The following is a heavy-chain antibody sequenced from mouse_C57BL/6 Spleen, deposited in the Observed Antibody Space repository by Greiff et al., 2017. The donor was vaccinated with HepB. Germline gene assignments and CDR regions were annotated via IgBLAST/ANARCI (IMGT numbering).Heavy chain of an antibody. CDR2: ISDGGSYT. J-gene: IGHJ3*01. V-gene: IGHV5-4*01. CDR1: GFTFSSYA. Sequence: EVKLVESGGGLVKPGGSLKLSCAASGFTFSSYAMSWVRQTPEKRLEWVATISDGGSYTYYPDNVKGRFTISRDNAKNNLYLQMSHLKSEDTAMYYCARDRPESAYWGQGTLVTVSA. CDR3: ARDRPESAY.